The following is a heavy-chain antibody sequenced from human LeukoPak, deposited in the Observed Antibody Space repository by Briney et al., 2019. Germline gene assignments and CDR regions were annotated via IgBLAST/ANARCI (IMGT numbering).Heavy chain of an antibody. J-gene: IGHJ4*02. Sequence: GGSLRLSCAASGFTFSSYVMSWVRQAPGKGLGWVSSVTGSDGSTYYADSVKGRFTISRDNSKNTLYLQMNSLRAEDTAVYYCAKAGQWQARIDFDYWGQGTLVTVSS. CDR1: GFTFSSYV. V-gene: IGHV3-23*01. CDR2: VTGSDGST. D-gene: IGHD6-19*01. CDR3: AKAGQWQARIDFDY.